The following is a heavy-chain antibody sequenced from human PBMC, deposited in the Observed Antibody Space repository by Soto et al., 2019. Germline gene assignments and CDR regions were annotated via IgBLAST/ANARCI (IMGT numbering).Heavy chain of an antibody. CDR3: ARDLKGYFSDY. J-gene: IGHJ4*02. CDR1: GFTFSNYS. Sequence: GGSPSLASAASGFTFSNYSMNWVRQAPGKGLEWVSSISSSSSYIYYADSVKGRFTISRDNAKNSLYLQMNSLRAEDTAVYYCARDLKGYFSDYWGQGTLVTVS. V-gene: IGHV3-21*01. D-gene: IGHD3-22*01. CDR2: ISSSSSYI.